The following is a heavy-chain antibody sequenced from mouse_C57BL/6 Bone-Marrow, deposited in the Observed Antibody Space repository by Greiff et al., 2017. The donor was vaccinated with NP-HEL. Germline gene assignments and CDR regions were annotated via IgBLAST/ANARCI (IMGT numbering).Heavy chain of an antibody. CDR1: GYAFSSYW. CDR2: IYPGDGDT. J-gene: IGHJ3*01. CDR3: ARGAY. V-gene: IGHV1-80*01. Sequence: QVQLQQSGAELVKPGASVKISCKASGYAFSSYWMNWVKQRPGKGLEWIGQIYPGDGDTNYNGKFKDKASLTADKSSSTAYMQLSSLTSEDSAVSFCARGAYWGQGTLITVTA.